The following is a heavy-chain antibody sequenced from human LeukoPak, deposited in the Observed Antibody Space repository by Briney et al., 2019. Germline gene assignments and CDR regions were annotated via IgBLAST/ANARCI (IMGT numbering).Heavy chain of an antibody. CDR1: GGSFSGYY. J-gene: IGHJ6*02. CDR3: ARLVEYSYDTTPYGMDV. Sequence: SETLSLTCAVYGGSFSGYYWSWIRQPPGKGLEWIGEINHSGSTNYNPSLKSRVTISVDTSKNQFSLKLSSVTAADTAVYYCARLVEYSYDTTPYGMDVWGQGTTVTVSS. CDR2: INHSGST. V-gene: IGHV4-34*01. D-gene: IGHD5-18*01.